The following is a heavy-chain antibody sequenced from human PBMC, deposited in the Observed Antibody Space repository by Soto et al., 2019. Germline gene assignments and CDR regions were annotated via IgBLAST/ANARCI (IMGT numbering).Heavy chain of an antibody. V-gene: IGHV1-18*01. Sequence: QVQLVQPGAELKKPGASVKVSCRASSYTFTNYGITWVRQAPGQGLGWRGWISADKGNTNYAQKFEGRITLTTDTSTSTAYMELSSLRADDTGVYYCARYPFHSSSNPLNWFDPLGQGTLVTVSS. CDR2: ISADKGNT. J-gene: IGHJ5*02. D-gene: IGHD6-6*01. CDR3: ARYPFHSSSNPLNWFDP. CDR1: SYTFTNYG.